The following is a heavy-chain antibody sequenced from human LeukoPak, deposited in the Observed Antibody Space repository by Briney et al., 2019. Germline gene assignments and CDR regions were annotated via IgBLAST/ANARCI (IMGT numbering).Heavy chain of an antibody. D-gene: IGHD5-12*01. CDR2: ISGSSGST. CDR3: AKDIAGTINYCEY. V-gene: IGHV3-23*01. CDR1: GFTFSIYA. Sequence: GGSLRLSCAASGFTFSIYAMTWVRQAPGKGLEWVSSISGSSGSTYYADSVKGRFTISRDNSKNTLYLQMNSLRAEDTAVYYCAKDIAGTINYCEYWGQGTLVTVSS. J-gene: IGHJ4*02.